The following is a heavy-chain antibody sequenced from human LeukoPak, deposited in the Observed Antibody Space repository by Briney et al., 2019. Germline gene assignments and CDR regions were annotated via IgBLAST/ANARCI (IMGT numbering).Heavy chain of an antibody. D-gene: IGHD5-18*01. CDR2: IYYSGST. Sequence: PSETLSLTCTVSGGSISSSSYYWGWIRQPPGKGLEWIGSIYYSGSTYYNPPLKSRVTISVDTSKNQFSLKLSSVTAADTAVYYCARWMVTFDYWGQGTLVTVSS. CDR1: GGSISSSSYY. V-gene: IGHV4-39*07. J-gene: IGHJ4*02. CDR3: ARWMVTFDY.